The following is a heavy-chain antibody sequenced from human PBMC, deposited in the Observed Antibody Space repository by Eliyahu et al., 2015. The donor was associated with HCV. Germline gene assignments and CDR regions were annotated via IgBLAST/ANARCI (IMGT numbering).Heavy chain of an antibody. CDR2: INSDGSST. CDR1: GFTFSSSW. Sequence: EXQLVESGGGLVQPGGSLRLSCAASGFTFSSSWMHWVRQAPGKGLVWVSRINSDGSSTSYADSVKGRFTISRDNAKNTLYLQMNSLRAEDTAVYYCAREGTVGDAFDIWGQGTMVTVSS. V-gene: IGHV3-74*01. J-gene: IGHJ3*02. D-gene: IGHD4-23*01. CDR3: AREGTVGDAFDI.